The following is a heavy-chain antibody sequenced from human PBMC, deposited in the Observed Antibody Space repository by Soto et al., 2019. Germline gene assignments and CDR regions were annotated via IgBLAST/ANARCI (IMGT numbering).Heavy chain of an antibody. Sequence: EVQLLESGGGLVQPGGSLRLSCAASTFTFSTDAMSWVRQAPGKGLEWVSAISGSGGNTYYADPVKGRFTISRDNSRHTLFLKMNSMRADDTAVYYCAKLTMTAWRGWFDPWGQGTLVSVS. V-gene: IGHV3-23*01. CDR3: AKLTMTAWRGWFDP. D-gene: IGHD3-22*01. CDR1: TFTFSTDA. CDR2: ISGSGGNT. J-gene: IGHJ5*02.